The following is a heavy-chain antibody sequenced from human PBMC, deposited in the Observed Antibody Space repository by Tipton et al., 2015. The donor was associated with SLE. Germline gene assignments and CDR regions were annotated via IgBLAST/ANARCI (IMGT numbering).Heavy chain of an antibody. D-gene: IGHD6-19*01. CDR1: GGSISSGGYS. CDR2: IYHSGST. CDR3: ARSGYSSGWYRGRFDI. J-gene: IGHJ3*02. V-gene: IGHV4-30-2*05. Sequence: TLSLTCAVSGGSISSGGYSWSWIRQPPGKGLEWIGYIYHSGSTYYNPSLKSRVTISVDTSKNQFFLRLRSVTAADTVVYYCARSGYSSGWYRGRFDIWGQGTMVTVSS.